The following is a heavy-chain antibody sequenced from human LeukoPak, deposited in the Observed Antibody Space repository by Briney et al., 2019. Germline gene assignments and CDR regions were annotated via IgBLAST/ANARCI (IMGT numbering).Heavy chain of an antibody. V-gene: IGHV1-69*04. CDR3: ARVAVTSPYYYGMDV. CDR2: IIPILGIA. J-gene: IGHJ6*02. Sequence: SVKVSCKASGGTFSSYAISWVRQAPGQGLEWMGRIIPILGIANYAQKFQGRVTITADKSTSTAYMEQNSLRSEDTAVYYCARVAVTSPYYYGMDVWGQGTTVTVSS. D-gene: IGHD4-17*01. CDR1: GGTFSSYA.